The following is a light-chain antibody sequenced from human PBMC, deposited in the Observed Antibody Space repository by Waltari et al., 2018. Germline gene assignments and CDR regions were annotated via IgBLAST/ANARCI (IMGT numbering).Light chain of an antibody. V-gene: IGKV3-11*01. J-gene: IGKJ3*01. Sequence: EIVLTQSPATLSLSPGERATLSCRASQSVSSYLAWYQQQPGQAPRLLIYDASKGGSGIPARCRGSGSGTDFNLTISRVEPEDFAVYDCQQRSNWSVVAVGPGTKVDIK. CDR2: DAS. CDR3: QQRSNWSVVA. CDR1: QSVSSY.